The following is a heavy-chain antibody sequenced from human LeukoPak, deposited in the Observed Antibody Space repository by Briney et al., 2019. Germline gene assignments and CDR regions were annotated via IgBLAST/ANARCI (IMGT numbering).Heavy chain of an antibody. V-gene: IGHV3-30-3*01. CDR3: ARNYGDYGGGRFDY. CDR2: ISYDGSNK. D-gene: IGHD4-17*01. Sequence: PGGSLRPSCAASGFTFSSYVMHWVRQAPGKGLEWVAVISYDGSNKYYADSVKGRFTISRDNSKNTLYLQMNSLRAEDTAVYYCARNYGDYGGGRFDYWGQGTLVTVSS. J-gene: IGHJ4*02. CDR1: GFTFSSYV.